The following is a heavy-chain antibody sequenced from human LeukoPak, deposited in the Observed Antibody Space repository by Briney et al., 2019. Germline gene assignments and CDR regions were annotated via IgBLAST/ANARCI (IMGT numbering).Heavy chain of an antibody. CDR2: IIPIFGTA. D-gene: IGHD3-10*01. Sequence: GASVKVSCKASGGTFSSYAISWVRQAPGQGLEWMGGIIPIFGTANYAQKFQGRVTITTDESTSTAYMELSSLRSEDTAVYYCARVMVRGVVAEYFQYWGQGTLVTVSS. V-gene: IGHV1-69*05. CDR1: GGTFSSYA. CDR3: ARVMVRGVVAEYFQY. J-gene: IGHJ1*01.